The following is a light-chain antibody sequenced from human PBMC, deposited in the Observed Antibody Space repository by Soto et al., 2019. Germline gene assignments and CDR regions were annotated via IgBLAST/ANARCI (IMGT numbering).Light chain of an antibody. J-gene: IGLJ3*02. Sequence: QSALTQPASVSESPGQSITISCIGTSSDVGAYDHVSWYQQHPGKAPKVIISEVSNRPSGVSTRFSGSKSGNTASLTISGLQTEDEADYYCSSYTSSTTWVFXGGTKVTVL. V-gene: IGLV2-14*01. CDR1: SSDVGAYDH. CDR3: SSYTSSTTWV. CDR2: EVS.